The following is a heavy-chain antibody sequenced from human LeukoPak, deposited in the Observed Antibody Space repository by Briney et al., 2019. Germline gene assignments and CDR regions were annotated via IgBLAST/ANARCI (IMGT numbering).Heavy chain of an antibody. D-gene: IGHD3-22*01. V-gene: IGHV3-21*01. CDR2: ISSTSSFI. CDR1: GFTFSSYS. J-gene: IGHJ4*02. Sequence: PGGSLRLSCAASGFTFSSYSMNWVRQAPGKGLEWVSSISSTSSFIYYADSVKGRFTISRDNAKNSLYLQMNSLRAEDTAVYYCARGSPTYDSSGYYDHFDYWGQGTLVTVSS. CDR3: ARGSPTYDSSGYYDHFDY.